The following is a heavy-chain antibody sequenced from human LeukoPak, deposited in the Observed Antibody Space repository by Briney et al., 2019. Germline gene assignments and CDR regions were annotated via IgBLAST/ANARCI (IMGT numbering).Heavy chain of an antibody. CDR3: ARGSSVGDPQLYWYFDL. CDR2: IYTSGST. CDR1: GGSISSYY. J-gene: IGHJ2*01. V-gene: IGHV4-4*07. D-gene: IGHD1-1*01. Sequence: PSETLSLTCTVSGGSISSYYWSWIRQPAGKGLEWIGRIYTSGSTNYNPSLKSRVTMSVDTSKNRFSLKLSSVTAADTAVYYCARGSSVGDPQLYWYFDLWGRGTLVTVSS.